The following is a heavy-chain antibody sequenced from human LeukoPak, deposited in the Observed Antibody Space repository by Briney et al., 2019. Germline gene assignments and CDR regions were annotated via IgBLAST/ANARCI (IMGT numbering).Heavy chain of an antibody. J-gene: IGHJ4*02. CDR2: ISGSGGST. Sequence: GGSLRLSCAASGFTFSSYAMSRVRQAPGKGLEWVSAISGSGGSTYYADSVKGRFTISRDNSKNTLYLQMNSLRAEDTAVYYCAKVSGGGYYFDYWGQGTLVTVSS. V-gene: IGHV3-23*01. D-gene: IGHD2-15*01. CDR3: AKVSGGGYYFDY. CDR1: GFTFSSYA.